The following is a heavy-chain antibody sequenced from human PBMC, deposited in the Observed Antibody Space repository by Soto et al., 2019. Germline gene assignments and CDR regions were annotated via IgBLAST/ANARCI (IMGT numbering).Heavy chain of an antibody. J-gene: IGHJ6*02. CDR3: ASPTMDYYYYYGMGV. CDR2: IIPIFGTA. V-gene: IGHV1-69*14. D-gene: IGHD3-10*01. Sequence: QVQLVQSGAEVKKPGSSVKVSCKASGGTFSSYAISWVRQAPGQGLEWMGGIIPIFGTANYAQKFQGRVTITADKSTSTAYMELSSLRSDDTAVYYCASPTMDYYYYYGMGVWGQGTKVTVSS. CDR1: GGTFSSYA.